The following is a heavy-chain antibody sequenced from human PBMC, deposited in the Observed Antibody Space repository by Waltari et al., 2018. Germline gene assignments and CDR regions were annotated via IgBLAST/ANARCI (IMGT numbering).Heavy chain of an antibody. V-gene: IGHV3-11*04. CDR2: ISSSSSTI. J-gene: IGHJ4*02. CDR1: GGSFSGYY. CDR3: AVYCSGGSCYPLRTLDY. D-gene: IGHD2-15*01. Sequence: QVQLQQWGAGLLKPSETLSLTCAVYGGSFSGYYWSWIRQPPGKGLEWVSYISSSSSTIYYADSVKGRFTISRDNAKNSLYLQMNSLRAEDTAVYYCAVYCSGGSCYPLRTLDYWGQGTLVTVSS.